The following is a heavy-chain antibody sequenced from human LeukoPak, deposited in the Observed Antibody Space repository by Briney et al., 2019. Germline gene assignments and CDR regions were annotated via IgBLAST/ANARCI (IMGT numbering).Heavy chain of an antibody. D-gene: IGHD2-2*01. Sequence: PSETLSLTCTVSGGSISSYYWSWIRQPPGKGLEWIGYIYYSGSTNYNPSLKSRVTISVDTSKNQFSLKLSSVTAADTAVYYCARHPPSIVVPAAGFDYWGQGTLVTVSS. CDR1: GGSISSYY. CDR2: IYYSGST. J-gene: IGHJ4*02. CDR3: ARHPPSIVVPAAGFDY. V-gene: IGHV4-59*08.